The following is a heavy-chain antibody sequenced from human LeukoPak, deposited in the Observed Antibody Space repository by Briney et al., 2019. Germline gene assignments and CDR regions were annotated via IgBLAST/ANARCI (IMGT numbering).Heavy chain of an antibody. J-gene: IGHJ4*02. D-gene: IGHD3-22*01. CDR2: ISRDGNT. V-gene: IGHV4-38-2*02. Sequence: SETLSLTCTVSISSAYYWGWIRQPPGKGLEWIGSISRDGNTYYNPPLKSRVTISIHPFQNHVSLRLSYVTAADTAVYYCARLPTYYYDSSGPYYFDYWGQGTLVTVSS. CDR3: ARLPTYYYDSSGPYYFDY. CDR1: ISSAYY.